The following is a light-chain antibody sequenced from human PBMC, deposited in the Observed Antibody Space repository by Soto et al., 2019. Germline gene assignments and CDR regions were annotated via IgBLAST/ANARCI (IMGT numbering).Light chain of an antibody. CDR2: PAS. J-gene: IGKJ2*01. CDR1: QTSNDY. CDR3: QQLRAYPHT. V-gene: IGKV1-9*01. Sequence: DIQLTQSPSFLSASGGDRVTVTCRASQTSNDYLAWFQKKEGKAPELLIYPASTLQGGVPSRFSGHGSGIEFTLPLSSLQPEDYATYYCQQLRAYPHTFGQRAKLEI.